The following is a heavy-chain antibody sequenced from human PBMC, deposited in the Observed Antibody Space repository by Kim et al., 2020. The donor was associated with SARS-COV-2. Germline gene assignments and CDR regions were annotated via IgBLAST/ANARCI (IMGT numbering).Heavy chain of an antibody. CDR2: INHSGST. V-gene: IGHV4-34*01. D-gene: IGHD6-13*01. CDR1: GGSFSGYY. CDR3: ARGSGGQQLVRGVTKKYYLDV. Sequence: SETLSLTCAVYGGSFSGYYWSWIRQPPGKGLEWIGEINHSGSTNYNPSLKSRVTISVDTSKNPFTLKLSAVTAADTAVYYCARGSGGQQLVRGVTKKYYLDVWGQGTMVTVSS. J-gene: IGHJ4*02.